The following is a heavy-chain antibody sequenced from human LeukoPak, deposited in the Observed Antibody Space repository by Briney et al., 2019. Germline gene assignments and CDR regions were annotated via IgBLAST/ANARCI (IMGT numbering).Heavy chain of an antibody. V-gene: IGHV3-7*03. Sequence: PGGSLRLSCTASGFTFSNFWMSWVRQAPGKGLEWVANIKQDGSEKYFVDSVKGRFTISRDNAKNSLYLQMNSLRAEDTAVYYCARDGYFDWSDNSPNDAFDIWGQGTMVTVSS. CDR2: IKQDGSEK. CDR1: GFTFSNFW. J-gene: IGHJ3*02. CDR3: ARDGYFDWSDNSPNDAFDI. D-gene: IGHD3-9*01.